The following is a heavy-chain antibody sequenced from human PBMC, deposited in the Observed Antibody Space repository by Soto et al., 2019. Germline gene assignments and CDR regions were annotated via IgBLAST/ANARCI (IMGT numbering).Heavy chain of an antibody. J-gene: IGHJ4*02. CDR1: GFNVNSDY. CDR2: IYSGETT. D-gene: IGHD2-21*02. Sequence: HPGGSLRLSCAASGFNVNSDYMNWVRQTPGKGLEWVASIYSGETTYYADSVRGRFTISSDKSKNTLYFQLSSLRIGDTAVYYCTRDGRGLGRLSLFEYWGQGVLVTVSS. V-gene: IGHV3-53*01. CDR3: TRDGRGLGRLSLFEY.